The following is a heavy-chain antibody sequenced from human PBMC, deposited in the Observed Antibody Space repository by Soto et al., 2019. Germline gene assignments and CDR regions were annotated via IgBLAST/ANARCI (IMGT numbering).Heavy chain of an antibody. D-gene: IGHD3-9*01. CDR1: GGTFSSYA. Sequence: SVKVSCKXSGGTFSSYAISWVRQAPGQGLEWMGGIIPIFGTANYAQKFQGRVTITADESASTAYMELSSLRSEDTAVYYCARAIPTLRYFDWLLSRESWFDPWGQGTLVTVSS. V-gene: IGHV1-69*13. CDR2: IIPIFGTA. CDR3: ARAIPTLRYFDWLLSRESWFDP. J-gene: IGHJ5*02.